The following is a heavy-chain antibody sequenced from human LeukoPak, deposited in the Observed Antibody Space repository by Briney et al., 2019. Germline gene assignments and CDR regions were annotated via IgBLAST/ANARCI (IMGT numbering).Heavy chain of an antibody. CDR3: ARCRDGHNFLDY. CDR2: IYYSGST. V-gene: IGHV4-59*08. Sequence: SSETLSLTCTVSGGSISSYYWSWIRQPPGKGLEWIGYIYYSGSTNYNPSLKSRVTISVDTSKNQFSLKLSSVTAADTAVYYCARCRDGHNFLDYWGQGTLVTVSS. J-gene: IGHJ4*02. D-gene: IGHD5-24*01. CDR1: GGSISSYY.